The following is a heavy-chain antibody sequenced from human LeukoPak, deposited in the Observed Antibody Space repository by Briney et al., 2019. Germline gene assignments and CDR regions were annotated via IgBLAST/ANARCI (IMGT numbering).Heavy chain of an antibody. Sequence: ASVKVSCKASGYTFTGYYMHWVRQAPGQGLEWMGWINPNSGGTNYAQKFQGRVTMTRDTSISTAYMELSRLRSDDTAMYYCARDLPLTGLYDYWGQGTLVTVSS. CDR1: GYTFTGYY. CDR2: INPNSGGT. V-gene: IGHV1-2*02. D-gene: IGHD3-9*01. J-gene: IGHJ4*02. CDR3: ARDLPLTGLYDY.